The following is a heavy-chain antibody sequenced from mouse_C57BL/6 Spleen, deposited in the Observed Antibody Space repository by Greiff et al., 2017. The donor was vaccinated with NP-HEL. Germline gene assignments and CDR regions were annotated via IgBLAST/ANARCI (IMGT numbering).Heavy chain of an antibody. CDR1: GFTFSDYY. V-gene: IGHV5-16*01. Sequence: EVKLMESEGGLVQPGSSMKLSCTASGFTFSDYYMAWVRQVPEKGLEWVANINYDGSSTYYLDSLKSRFIISRDNAKNILYLQMSSLKSEDTATYYWARELTATRDYAMDYWGQGTSVTVSS. CDR2: INYDGSST. CDR3: ARELTATRDYAMDY. D-gene: IGHD4-1*01. J-gene: IGHJ4*01.